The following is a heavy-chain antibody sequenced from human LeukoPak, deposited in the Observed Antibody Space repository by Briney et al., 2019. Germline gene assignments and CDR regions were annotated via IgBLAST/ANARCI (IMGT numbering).Heavy chain of an antibody. Sequence: SETLSLTCTVSGGSISSYYWSWIRQPPGKGLEWIGEINHSGSTNYNPSLSSRVTMSVDTSKNQVSLKLTPVTAADTAVYYCARPTSGSYSYAFDIWGQGTLVTVSS. V-gene: IGHV4-59*08. CDR1: GGSISSYY. CDR2: INHSGST. CDR3: ARPTSGSYSYAFDI. J-gene: IGHJ3*02. D-gene: IGHD3-10*01.